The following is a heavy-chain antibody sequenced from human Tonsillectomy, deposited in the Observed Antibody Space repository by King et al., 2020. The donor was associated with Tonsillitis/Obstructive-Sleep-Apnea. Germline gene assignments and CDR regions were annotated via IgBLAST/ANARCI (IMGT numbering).Heavy chain of an antibody. J-gene: IGHJ5*02. CDR2: INHRGST. D-gene: IGHD6-13*01. CDR3: ATRLTGIAAAGSDWFAP. CDR1: GGSFSAYY. Sequence: VQLQQWGAGLLKPSETLSLTCAVYGGSFSAYYWSWIRQPPGKGLEWIGEINHRGSTNYNPSIKSRITISVDTSKNQFSLKLSSVTAADTAGYYCATRLTGIAAAGSDWFAPWGQGNLVTVSS. V-gene: IGHV4-34*01.